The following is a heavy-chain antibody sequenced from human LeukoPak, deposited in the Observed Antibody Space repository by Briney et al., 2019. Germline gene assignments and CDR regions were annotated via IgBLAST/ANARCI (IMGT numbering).Heavy chain of an antibody. D-gene: IGHD6-13*01. J-gene: IGHJ6*03. Sequence: TSETLSLTCAVYGGSFSGYYWSWIRQPPGKGLEWIGEINHSGSTNYNPSPKSRVTISVDTSKNQFSLKLSSVTAADTAVYYCARGGSSSWPNYYYYYYMDVWGKGTTVTVSS. V-gene: IGHV4-34*01. CDR3: ARGGSSSWPNYYYYYYMDV. CDR1: GGSFSGYY. CDR2: INHSGST.